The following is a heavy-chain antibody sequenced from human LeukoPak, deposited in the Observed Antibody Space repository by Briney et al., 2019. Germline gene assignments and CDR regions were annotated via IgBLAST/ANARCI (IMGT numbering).Heavy chain of an antibody. J-gene: IGHJ4*02. V-gene: IGHV3-23*01. Sequence: GGSLRLSCVASGFSFTSYSMNWVRQTPGKGLEWVSTITYSGTSTFYADSVKGRFTISRDNSKNTLYLQMNSLRAEDTAVYYCAKERGYSYGLLDYWGQGTLVTVSS. CDR1: GFSFTSYS. CDR2: ITYSGTST. D-gene: IGHD5-18*01. CDR3: AKERGYSYGLLDY.